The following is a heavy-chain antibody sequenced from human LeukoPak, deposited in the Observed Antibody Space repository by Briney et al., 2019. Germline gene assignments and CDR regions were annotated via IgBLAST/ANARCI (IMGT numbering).Heavy chain of an antibody. D-gene: IGHD5-18*01. CDR2: IYYSGST. CDR3: ARDSRGYQTPWWY. CDR1: GGSISSGGYY. J-gene: IGHJ4*02. Sequence: PSETLSLTCTVSGGSISSGGYYWSWIRQHPGKGLEWTGYIYYSGSTYYNPSLKSRVTISVDTSKNQFSLKLSSVTAADTAVYYCARDSRGYQTPWWYWGQGTLVTVSS. V-gene: IGHV4-31*03.